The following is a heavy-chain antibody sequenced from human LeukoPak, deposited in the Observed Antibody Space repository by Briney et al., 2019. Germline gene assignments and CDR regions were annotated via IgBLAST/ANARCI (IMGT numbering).Heavy chain of an antibody. CDR1: GFTINTYG. Sequence: PGGSLRLSCAASGFTINTYGMNWVRQAPGKGLEWVSAISGSGGSTYYADSVKGRFTISRDNSKNTLYLQMNSLRAEDTAVYYCASQGGIAAAGLNDAFDIWGQGTMVTVSS. CDR3: ASQGGIAAAGLNDAFDI. V-gene: IGHV3-23*01. J-gene: IGHJ3*02. D-gene: IGHD6-13*01. CDR2: ISGSGGST.